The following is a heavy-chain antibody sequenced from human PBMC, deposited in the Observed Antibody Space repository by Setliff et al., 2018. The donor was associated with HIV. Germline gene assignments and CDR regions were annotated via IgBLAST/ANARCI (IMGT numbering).Heavy chain of an antibody. D-gene: IGHD7-27*01. CDR2: ISDSGDGT. J-gene: IGHJ6*03. Sequence: GGSLRLSCAASGFSFSSYAMSWVRQAPGKGLEWVSAISDSGDGTYYAESVKGRFTISRDDSKNTLYLHLNTLRADDTAVYYCAKDPTSHWGYYMDLWGKGTTVTVSS. CDR3: AKDPTSHWGYYMDL. CDR1: GFSFSSYA. V-gene: IGHV3-23*01.